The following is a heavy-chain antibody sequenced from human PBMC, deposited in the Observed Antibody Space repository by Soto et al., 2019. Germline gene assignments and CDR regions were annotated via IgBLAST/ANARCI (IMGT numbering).Heavy chain of an antibody. CDR2: IGPSGGGI. V-gene: IGHV3-48*01. CDR3: ARDKDFYVDY. J-gene: IGHJ4*02. CDR1: GFTFSDFS. D-gene: IGHD3-3*01. Sequence: EVQLVESGGGLVQPGGSLRLSCAASGFTFSDFSMNWVRQAPGKGLEWISLIGPSGGGIYYADSVKGRFTVSRDNAKNSLDLQMNSLRGEDTAVYYCARDKDFYVDYWGQGTLVTVSS.